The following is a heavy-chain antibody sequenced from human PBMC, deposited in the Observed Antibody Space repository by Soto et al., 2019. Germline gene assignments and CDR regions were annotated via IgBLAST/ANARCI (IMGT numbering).Heavy chain of an antibody. Sequence: QVLLVQSGAEVKKPGSSVKISCKASGGSFGNSAINWVRQTPGQGLEWLGGFIPVYRTLNYAQKFQGRVTITSDESTGKAYMPLNSLASNHTAVYYCATGVIWIGYFTVDSWGQGTRVTVSS. V-gene: IGHV1-69*01. CDR1: GGSFGNSA. J-gene: IGHJ4*02. D-gene: IGHD3-3*01. CDR2: FIPVYRTL. CDR3: ATGVIWIGYFTVDS.